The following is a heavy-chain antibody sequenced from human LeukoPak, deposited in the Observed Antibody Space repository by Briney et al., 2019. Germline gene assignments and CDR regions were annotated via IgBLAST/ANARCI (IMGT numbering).Heavy chain of an antibody. CDR3: ARDTAGYTEY. CDR1: GGSIGSYY. D-gene: IGHD5-18*01. V-gene: IGHV4-59*01. J-gene: IGHJ4*02. Sequence: SETLSLTCIVSGGSIGSYYWSCIRQPPGKGLEWIGYIYYTGSTNYNPSLKSRVTISMDTSKNQISLKLSSVTAADTAVYYCARDTAGYTEYWGQGTLVTVSS. CDR2: IYYTGST.